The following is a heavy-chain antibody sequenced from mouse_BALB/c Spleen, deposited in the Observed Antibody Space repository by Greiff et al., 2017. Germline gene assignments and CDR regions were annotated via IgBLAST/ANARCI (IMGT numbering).Heavy chain of an antibody. J-gene: IGHJ2*01. CDR1: GYTFTSYW. D-gene: IGHD1-1*01. CDR2: INPSTGYT. CDR3: ANLYGRIDY. Sequence: VQLQQSGAELVKPGASVKLSCTASGYTFTSYWMHWVKQRPGQGLEWIGYINPSTGYTEYNQKFKDKATLTADKSSSTAYMQLSSLTSEDSAVYYCANLYGRIDYWGQGTTLTVSS. V-gene: IGHV1-7*01.